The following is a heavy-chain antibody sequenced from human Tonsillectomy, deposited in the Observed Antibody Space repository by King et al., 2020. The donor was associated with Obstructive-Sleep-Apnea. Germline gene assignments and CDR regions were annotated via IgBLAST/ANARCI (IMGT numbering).Heavy chain of an antibody. D-gene: IGHD3-22*01. CDR1: GGSISSGGYY. V-gene: IGHV4-31*03. CDR3: ARGDSSGYSAYYGMDV. Sequence: QLQESGPGLVKPSQTLSLTCTVSGGSISSGGYYWSWIRQPPGKGLEWIGYIYYSGSTYYNPSLKSRVTISVDTSKNQFSLKLSSVTAADTAVYYCARGDSSGYSAYYGMDVWGQGTTVTVSS. J-gene: IGHJ6*02. CDR2: IYYSGST.